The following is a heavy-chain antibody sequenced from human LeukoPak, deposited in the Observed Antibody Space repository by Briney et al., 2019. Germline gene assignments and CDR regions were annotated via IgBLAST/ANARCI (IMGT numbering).Heavy chain of an antibody. CDR3: ARDGDGYNGRMT. D-gene: IGHD5-24*01. Sequence: GGSLRLSCTASGFSFSSYSMNWVRQAPGKGLEWVSSISSSSSYIYYADSVKGRFAISRDNAKNSLYLQMNSLRAEATAVYYCARDGDGYNGRMTWGQGTLVTVSS. CDR2: ISSSSSYI. CDR1: GFSFSSYS. J-gene: IGHJ5*02. V-gene: IGHV3-21*01.